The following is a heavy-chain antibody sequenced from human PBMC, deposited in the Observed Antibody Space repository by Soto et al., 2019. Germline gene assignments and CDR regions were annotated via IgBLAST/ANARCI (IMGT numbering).Heavy chain of an antibody. CDR2: ISGNNGAT. Sequence: XSVKVSCKASVYTFANYGISWVRQAPGQGLEWMGWISGNNGATNYAPKVQDRITMTLDTSTGVASMALRSLRSDDTAIYYCVRDLKYLRVTGNWFDYWGQGTLVTVSS. CDR3: VRDLKYLRVTGNWFDY. V-gene: IGHV1-18*04. J-gene: IGHJ5*01. D-gene: IGHD1-1*01. CDR1: VYTFANYG.